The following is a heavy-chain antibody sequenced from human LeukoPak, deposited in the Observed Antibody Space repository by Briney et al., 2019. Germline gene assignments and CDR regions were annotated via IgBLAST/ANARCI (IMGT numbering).Heavy chain of an antibody. CDR2: ISGSGGST. V-gene: IGHV3-23*01. Sequence: PGGSLRLSCAASGFTFSSYAMSWVRQAPGKGLEWVSAISGSGGSTHYADSVKGRFTISRDNSKNTLYLQMNSLRAEDTAVYYCAKSPSGYYYEPHYFDYWGQGTLVTVSS. D-gene: IGHD3-22*01. CDR3: AKSPSGYYYEPHYFDY. J-gene: IGHJ4*02. CDR1: GFTFSSYA.